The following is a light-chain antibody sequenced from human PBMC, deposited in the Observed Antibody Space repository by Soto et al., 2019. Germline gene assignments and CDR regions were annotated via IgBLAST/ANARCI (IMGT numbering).Light chain of an antibody. CDR1: QSISSY. V-gene: IGKV1-39*01. CDR3: QQSNSTPLT. Sequence: DIQMTQSPSSLSASVGDRVTITCRASQSISSYLNWYQQKPGKAPKLLIYAASSLQSGVPSRFSGRGSGTDFTLTISSLQPEDFATYYWQQSNSTPLTFGGGTKVEIK. J-gene: IGKJ4*01. CDR2: AAS.